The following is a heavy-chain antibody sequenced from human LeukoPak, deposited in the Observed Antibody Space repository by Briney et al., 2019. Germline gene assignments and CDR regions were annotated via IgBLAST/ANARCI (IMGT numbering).Heavy chain of an antibody. J-gene: IGHJ5*02. D-gene: IGHD2-15*01. V-gene: IGHV3-21*01. CDR3: ARDSAGLCSGGSCYRWFDP. CDR2: ISSSSSYI. Sequence: PGGSLRLSCAASGFTFSSYSMNWVRQAPGKGLEWVSSISSSSSYIYYADSVKGRFTISRDNAKNSLYLQMNSLRAEDTAVYYCARDSAGLCSGGSCYRWFDPWGQGTLVTVSS. CDR1: GFTFSSYS.